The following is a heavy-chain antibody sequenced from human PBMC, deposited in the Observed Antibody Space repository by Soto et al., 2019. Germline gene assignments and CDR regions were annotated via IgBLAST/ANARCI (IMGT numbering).Heavy chain of an antibody. V-gene: IGHV2-5*02. D-gene: IGHD2-15*01. Sequence: SGPTLVNPTQTLTLTCTFSGFSLSTSGVGVGWIRQPPGKALEWLALIYWDDDKRYSPSLKSRLTITKDTSKNQVVLTMTNMDPVDTATYYCAHGMEVVVAATRACREFDPWGQGTLVTVSS. J-gene: IGHJ5*02. CDR2: IYWDDDK. CDR1: GFSLSTSGVG. CDR3: AHGMEVVVAATRACREFDP.